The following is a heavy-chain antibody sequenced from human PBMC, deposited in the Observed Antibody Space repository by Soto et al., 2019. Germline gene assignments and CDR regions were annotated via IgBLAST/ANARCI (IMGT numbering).Heavy chain of an antibody. CDR2: MNPNSGNT. Sequence: ASVKVCCKASGYTFTSYDINWVRQETGQGLEYLGWMNPNSGNTGYVQKFQGRVTMTRDTSISTAYMELSSLRSEDTAVYFCARGVKYGAYSRWFDPWGQGTLVTVSS. V-gene: IGHV1-8*01. D-gene: IGHD4-17*01. CDR1: GYTFTSYD. CDR3: ARGVKYGAYSRWFDP. J-gene: IGHJ5*02.